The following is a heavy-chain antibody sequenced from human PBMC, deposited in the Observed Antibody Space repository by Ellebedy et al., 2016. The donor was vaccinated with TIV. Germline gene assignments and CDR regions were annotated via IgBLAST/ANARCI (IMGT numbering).Heavy chain of an antibody. J-gene: IGHJ4*02. D-gene: IGHD3-10*01. CDR2: IQYDGSNK. Sequence: PGGSLSLSCAASGVTFSSYGMHWVRQAPGKGLEWVAFIQYDGSNKYYADSVKGRFTISRDNSKKMLYLQMNSLTAEDTAVYYCAKDYGSGSYFPGYFDFWGQGTLVTVSS. CDR3: AKDYGSGSYFPGYFDF. CDR1: GVTFSSYG. V-gene: IGHV3-30*02.